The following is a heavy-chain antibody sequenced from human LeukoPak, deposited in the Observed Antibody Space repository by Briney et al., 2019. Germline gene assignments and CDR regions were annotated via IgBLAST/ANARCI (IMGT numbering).Heavy chain of an antibody. D-gene: IGHD4-17*01. CDR1: GFTFSNYW. V-gene: IGHV4-39*01. CDR2: IYSSGST. Sequence: GSLRLSCAASGFTFSNYWMHWVRQPPGKGLEWIGSIYSSGSTYYNPSLKSRVTISVDTSKNQFSLKLTSVTAADTAVYYCARHYGPWGQGTLVTVSS. CDR3: ARHYGP. J-gene: IGHJ5*02.